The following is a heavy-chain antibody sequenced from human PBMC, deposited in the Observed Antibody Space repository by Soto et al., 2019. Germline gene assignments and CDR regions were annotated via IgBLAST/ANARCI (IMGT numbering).Heavy chain of an antibody. V-gene: IGHV3-21*01. CDR2: ISSSSSYI. D-gene: IGHD6-6*01. Sequence: GGSLRLSCAASGFTFSSYSMNWVRQAPGKGLEWVSSISSSSSYIYYADSVKGRFTISRDNAKNSLYLQMNSLRAEDTAVYYCARGTARRLYYFDYWGQGTLVTVSS. J-gene: IGHJ4*02. CDR3: ARGTARRLYYFDY. CDR1: GFTFSSYS.